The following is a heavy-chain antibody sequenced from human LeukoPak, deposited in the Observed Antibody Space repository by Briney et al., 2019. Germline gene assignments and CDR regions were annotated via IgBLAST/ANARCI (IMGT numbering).Heavy chain of an antibody. CDR2: INRDGGLT. D-gene: IGHD6-13*01. Sequence: GGSLRLSCAASGFTFSSYWMHWVRQAPGKGLAWVSHINRDGGLTNYADSVKGRFTISRDNARNTVYLQMSSLRVEDTAIYFCAREEHRLAEAGTSAFDLGGQGTLVTVSP. V-gene: IGHV3-74*01. J-gene: IGHJ3*01. CDR3: AREEHRLAEAGTSAFDL. CDR1: GFTFSSYW.